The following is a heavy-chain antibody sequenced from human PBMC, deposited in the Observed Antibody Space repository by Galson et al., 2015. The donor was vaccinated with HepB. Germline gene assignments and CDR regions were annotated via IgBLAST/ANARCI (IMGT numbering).Heavy chain of an antibody. Sequence: SLRLSCAASGFTFNNFAMSWVRQAPGKGLEWVSAISGNGDNTYYADSVRGRFTISRDTSRNTLYLQMRSLRADDTALYYCARAGIRDVVPTAGFSPAPDYWGQGTLVTVSS. D-gene: IGHD1-1*01. CDR2: ISGNGDNT. CDR3: ARAGIRDVVPTAGFSPAPDY. J-gene: IGHJ4*02. V-gene: IGHV3-23*01. CDR1: GFTFNNFA.